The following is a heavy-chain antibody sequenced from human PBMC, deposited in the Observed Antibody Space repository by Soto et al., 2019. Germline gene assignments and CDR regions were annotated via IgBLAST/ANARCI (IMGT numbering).Heavy chain of an antibody. Sequence: ASETLSLTCAVSGGSIRNGGYSWSWIRQPPGKGLEWIGYIYHSGYTNYNPSLKSRFTISRDNVKNTLYLQMNSLRAEDTAVYYCARGDCGGDCYSQYRDAFDIWGQGTMVTVSS. V-gene: IGHV4-30-2*01. CDR2: IYHSGYT. D-gene: IGHD2-21*02. CDR1: GGSIRNGGYS. CDR3: ARGDCGGDCYSQYRDAFDI. J-gene: IGHJ3*02.